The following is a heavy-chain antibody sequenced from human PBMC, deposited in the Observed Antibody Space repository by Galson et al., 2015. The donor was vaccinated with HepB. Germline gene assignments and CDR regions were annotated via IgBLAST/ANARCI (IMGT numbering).Heavy chain of an antibody. D-gene: IGHD6-19*01. CDR3: AKVASGSGWWKNWHYFDY. CDR1: GFTFSSYA. CDR2: ISGSGGST. J-gene: IGHJ4*02. V-gene: IGHV3-23*01. Sequence: SLRLSCAASGFTFSSYAMSWVRQAPGKGLGWVSAISGSGGSTYYADSVKGRFTISRDNSKNTLYLQMNSLRAEDTAVYYCAKVASGSGWWKNWHYFDYWGQGTLVTVSS.